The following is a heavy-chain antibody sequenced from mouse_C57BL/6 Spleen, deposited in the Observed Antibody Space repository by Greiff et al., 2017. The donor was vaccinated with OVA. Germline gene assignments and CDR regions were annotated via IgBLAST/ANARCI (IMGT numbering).Heavy chain of an antibody. CDR3: VRHSEGLYYRYFDV. V-gene: IGHV10-1*01. Sequence: EVQVVESGGGLVQPKGSLKLSCAASGFSFNTYAMNWVRQAPGKGLEWVARIRSKSNNYATYYADSVKDRFTISRDDSESMLYLQMNNLKTEDTAMYYCVRHSEGLYYRYFDVWGTGTTVTVSS. D-gene: IGHD1-1*01. J-gene: IGHJ1*03. CDR2: IRSKSNNYAT. CDR1: GFSFNTYA.